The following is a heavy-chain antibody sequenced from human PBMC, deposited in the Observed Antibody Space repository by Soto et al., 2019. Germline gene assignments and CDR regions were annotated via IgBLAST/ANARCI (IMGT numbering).Heavy chain of an antibody. V-gene: IGHV3-33*01. Sequence: QVQLVESGGGVVQPGRSLRLSCAASGFTFSSYGMHWVRQAPGKGLEWVAVIWYDGSNKYYADSVKGRFTISRDNSKNTLYLQMNSLRVEDTAVYYCARDHVVVADTQRPDFDYWGQGTLVTVSS. D-gene: IGHD2-15*01. CDR3: ARDHVVVADTQRPDFDY. CDR1: GFTFSSYG. CDR2: IWYDGSNK. J-gene: IGHJ4*02.